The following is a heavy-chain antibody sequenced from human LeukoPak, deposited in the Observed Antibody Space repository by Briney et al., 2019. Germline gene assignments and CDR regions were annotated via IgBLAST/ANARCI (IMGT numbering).Heavy chain of an antibody. D-gene: IGHD3-3*01. V-gene: IGHV3-30-3*01. J-gene: IGHJ4*02. Sequence: GGSLRLSCAASGFTFSSYAMSWVRQAPGKGLEWVAVISYDGSNKYYADSVKGRFTISRDNSKNTLYLQMNSLRAEDTAVYYCARELDDFWSGYYPTRAFFADTNDYWGQGTLVTVSS. CDR3: ARELDDFWSGYYPTRAFFADTNDY. CDR2: ISYDGSNK. CDR1: GFTFSSYA.